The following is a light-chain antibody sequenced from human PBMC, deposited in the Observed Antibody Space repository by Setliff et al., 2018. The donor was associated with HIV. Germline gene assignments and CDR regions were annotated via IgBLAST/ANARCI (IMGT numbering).Light chain of an antibody. J-gene: IGLJ1*01. Sequence: QSALAQPPSVSAAPGQKVTISCSGSSSNIEKNYVSWFQQAPGTAPKLLIYENNKRPSGTPERVSASKSGTSATLGITGLQTGDEADYYCGAWDNSLSVYVFGSGTKVTVL. V-gene: IGLV1-51*02. CDR3: GAWDNSLSVYV. CDR1: SSNIEKNY. CDR2: ENN.